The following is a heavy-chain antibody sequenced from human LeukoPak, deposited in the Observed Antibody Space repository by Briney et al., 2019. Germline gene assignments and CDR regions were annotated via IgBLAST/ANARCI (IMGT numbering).Heavy chain of an antibody. V-gene: IGHV1-2*02. CDR1: GYTFTVYY. D-gene: IGHD2-15*01. J-gene: IGHJ3*02. CDR2: INPNSGGT. Sequence: ASVKVSFKASGYTFTVYYIHWVRQAPGQGREWMGWINPNSGGTNYAQKFQGRVTMTRDTSISTAYMELSRLRSDDTAVYYCAREGRGWAFDIWGQGTMVTVSS. CDR3: AREGRGWAFDI.